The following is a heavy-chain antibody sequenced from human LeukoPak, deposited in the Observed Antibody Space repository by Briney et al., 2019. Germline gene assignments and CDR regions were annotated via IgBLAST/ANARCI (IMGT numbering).Heavy chain of an antibody. V-gene: IGHV3-21*01. Sequence: GGSLRLSCAASGFTFRSYNMNWVRQAPGKRPEWVSSISSSSGYIYYADSVKGRFTISRDNAKNSLYLQMNSLRAEDTALYYCARGASRADYWGQGTLVTVSS. CDR2: ISSSSGYI. J-gene: IGHJ4*02. CDR1: GFTFRSYN. CDR3: ARGASRADY.